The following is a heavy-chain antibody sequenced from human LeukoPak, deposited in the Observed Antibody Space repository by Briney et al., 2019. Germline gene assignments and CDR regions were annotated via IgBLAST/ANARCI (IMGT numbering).Heavy chain of an antibody. Sequence: SQTLSLTCTVSGGSISNYYWSWIRQPPGMGLEWIGNIYYSGSTNYNPSLKSRVTISVETSKNQFSLKLSSVTAADTAVYYCARRTDSGSWYFDLWGRGTLVTVSS. CDR2: IYYSGST. CDR1: GGSISNYY. D-gene: IGHD6-6*01. CDR3: ARRTDSGSWYFDL. V-gene: IGHV4-59*01. J-gene: IGHJ2*01.